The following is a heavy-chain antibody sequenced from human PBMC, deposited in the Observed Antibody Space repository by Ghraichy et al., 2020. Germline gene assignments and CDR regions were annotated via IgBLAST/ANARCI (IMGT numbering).Heavy chain of an antibody. D-gene: IGHD2-15*01. CDR1: GGTFSSYA. V-gene: IGHV1-69*13. CDR2: IIPIFGTA. J-gene: IGHJ6*02. Sequence: SVKVSCKASGGTFSSYAISWVRQAPGQGLEWMGGIIPIFGTANYAQKFQGRVTITADESTSTAYMELSSLRSEDTAVYYCARGLDIVVVVAASDYYYGMDVWGQGTTVTVSS. CDR3: ARGLDIVVVVAASDYYYGMDV.